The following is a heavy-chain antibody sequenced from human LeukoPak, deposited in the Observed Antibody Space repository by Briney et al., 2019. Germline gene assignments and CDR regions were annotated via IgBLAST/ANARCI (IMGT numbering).Heavy chain of an antibody. D-gene: IGHD3-10*01. CDR3: ASSAVDAFDI. V-gene: IGHV4-61*05. CDR1: GGSISNNSYY. J-gene: IGHJ3*02. CDR2: IYYSGST. Sequence: SETLSLTCTVSGGSISNNSYYWGWIRQPPGKGLEWIGYIYYSGSTNYNPSLKSRVTISVDTSKNQFSLKLSSVTAADTAVYYCASSAVDAFDIWGQGTMVTVSS.